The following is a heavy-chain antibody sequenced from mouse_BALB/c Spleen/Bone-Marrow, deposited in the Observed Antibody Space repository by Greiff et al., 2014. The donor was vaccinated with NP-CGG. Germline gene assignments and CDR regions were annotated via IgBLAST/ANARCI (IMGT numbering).Heavy chain of an antibody. CDR3: ARAITDAMDY. D-gene: IGHD2-4*01. CDR1: GYAFTNYL. CDR2: INSGSGGT. Sequence: VQRVESGAELVRPGTSVKVSCKGSGYAFTNYLIEWVKQRPGQGLEWIGVINSGSGGTKYNEKFKGKATLTADKSSSTAYMQLSSLTSDGSAVYFCARAITDAMDYWGQGTSVTVSS. J-gene: IGHJ4*01. V-gene: IGHV1-54*01.